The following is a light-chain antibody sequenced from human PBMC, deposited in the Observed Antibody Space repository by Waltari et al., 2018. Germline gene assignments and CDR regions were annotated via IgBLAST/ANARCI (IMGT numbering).Light chain of an antibody. J-gene: IGLJ2*01. V-gene: IGLV2-23*01. CDR1: ISYVGTYNL. Sequence: QSALTQPAPVPGSPGQSITIACTGTISYVGTYNLVPRYQHHTGKAPKLMIYESTKRPSGVSNRFSGSKSGNTASLTISGLQAEDEADYYCCSFAGSSPHVVFGGGTKLTVL. CDR3: CSFAGSSPHVV. CDR2: EST.